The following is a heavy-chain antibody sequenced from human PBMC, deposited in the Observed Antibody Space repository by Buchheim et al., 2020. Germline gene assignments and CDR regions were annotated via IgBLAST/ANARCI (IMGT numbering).Heavy chain of an antibody. J-gene: IGHJ6*02. CDR2: IIPILGIA. V-gene: IGHV1-69*04. Sequence: QVQLVQSGAEVKKPGSSVKVSCKASGGTFSSYAISWVRQAPGQGLEWMGRIIPILGIANYAQKFQGRVTITADKYTSPAYMELSSLRSEDTAVYYCARVFSAMDNSYYYYGMDVWGQETT. D-gene: IGHD5-18*01. CDR1: GGTFSSYA. CDR3: ARVFSAMDNSYYYYGMDV.